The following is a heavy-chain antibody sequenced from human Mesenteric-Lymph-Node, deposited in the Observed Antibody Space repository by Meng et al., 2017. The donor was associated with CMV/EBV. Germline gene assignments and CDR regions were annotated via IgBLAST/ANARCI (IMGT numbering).Heavy chain of an antibody. CDR1: SVSGYF. V-gene: IGHV4-34*13. D-gene: IGHD3-3*01. Sequence: SVSGYFWSWISQCTGEGLESMGEVDHGGSTNDSPSVKSRVTISVDTSKNQISLKMTSLTAADTAQYYCARGQRGDFWSDYSGRFDFWGQGILVTVSS. CDR3: ARGQRGDFWSDYSGRFDF. J-gene: IGHJ4*02. CDR2: VDHGGST.